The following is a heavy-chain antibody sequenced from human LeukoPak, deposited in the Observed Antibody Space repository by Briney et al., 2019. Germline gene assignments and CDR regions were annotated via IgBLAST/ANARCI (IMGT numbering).Heavy chain of an antibody. V-gene: IGHV3-23*01. J-gene: IGHJ2*01. CDR3: AKDALYDSSGYYFYWYIDL. D-gene: IGHD3-22*01. CDR2: ISGSGAHT. Sequence: GGSLRLSCATSGLRFSDYAMTWVRQAPGKGLEWVSAISGSGAHTFYADSVKGRFSVSRDNSKNTLYLQMNSLRVEDTAVYYCAKDALYDSSGYYFYWYIDLWGRGTLVPVSS. CDR1: GLRFSDYA.